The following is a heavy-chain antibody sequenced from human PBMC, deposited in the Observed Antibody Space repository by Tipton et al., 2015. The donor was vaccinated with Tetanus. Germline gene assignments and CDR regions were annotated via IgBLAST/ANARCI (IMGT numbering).Heavy chain of an antibody. V-gene: IGHV4-30-2*01. D-gene: IGHD6-6*01. CDR2: IYQSGST. CDR3: ARDRGQQFVSDWFDP. Sequence: TLSLTCTVSGGSINSPDYSWGWIRQPPGKGLEWIGYIYQSGSTSYNPSLATRVTITADKSKNQFSLNLRSLTAADTAVYYCARDRGQQFVSDWFDPWGQGTLVTVSS. J-gene: IGHJ5*02. CDR1: GGSINSPDYS.